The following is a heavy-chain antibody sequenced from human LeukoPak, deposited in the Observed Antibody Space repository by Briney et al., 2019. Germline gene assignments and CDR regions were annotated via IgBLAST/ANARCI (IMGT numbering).Heavy chain of an antibody. CDR3: ARTAARRFDY. Sequence: ASVKVSCKASGYTFTSYGISWVRQAPGQGLEWMGWISPYTGNTNYAQKFQGRVIVTTDTSTSTAYMELSSLRSDDTAVYYCARTAARRFDYWGQGTLVTVSS. V-gene: IGHV1-18*01. J-gene: IGHJ4*02. CDR2: ISPYTGNT. CDR1: GYTFTSYG. D-gene: IGHD6-6*01.